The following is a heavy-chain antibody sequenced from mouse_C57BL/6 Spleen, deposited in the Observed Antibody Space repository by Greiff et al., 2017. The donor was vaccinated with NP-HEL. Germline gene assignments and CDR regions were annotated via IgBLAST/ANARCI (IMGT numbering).Heavy chain of an antibody. V-gene: IGHV1-15*01. CDR3: TRETTVVATNFDV. D-gene: IGHD1-1*01. CDR1: GYTFTDYE. Sequence: ESGAELVRPGASVTLSCKASGYTFTDYEMHWVKQTPVHGLEWIGAIDPETGGTAYNQKFKGKAILTADKSSSTAYMELRSLTSEDSAVYYCTRETTVVATNFDVWGTGTTVTVSS. CDR2: IDPETGGT. J-gene: IGHJ1*03.